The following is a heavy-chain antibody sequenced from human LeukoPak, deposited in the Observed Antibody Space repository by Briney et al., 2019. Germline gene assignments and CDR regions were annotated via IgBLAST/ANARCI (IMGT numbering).Heavy chain of an antibody. V-gene: IGHV3-30*02. CDR3: VKVKGYSSSWFDFDY. Sequence: GGSLRLSCAASGFTFSTFGMHWVRQAPGKGLEWVAFIQFDGRNEYYADSVKGRFTISRDNSKNTVYLQMNSLTTEDTAFYYCVKVKGYSSSWFDFDYWGQGTLVTVSS. J-gene: IGHJ4*02. CDR2: IQFDGRNE. D-gene: IGHD6-13*01. CDR1: GFTFSTFG.